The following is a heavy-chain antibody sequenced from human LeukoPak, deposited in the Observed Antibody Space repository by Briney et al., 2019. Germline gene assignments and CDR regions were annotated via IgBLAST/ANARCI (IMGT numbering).Heavy chain of an antibody. CDR3: ARDTFYGSVY. CDR2: ISSSGSTI. D-gene: IGHD3-10*01. CDR1: GFTFSSYK. J-gene: IGHJ4*02. Sequence: PGGSLRLSCTASGFTFSSYKMHWLRQAPGKGLEWVSYISSSGSTIYYADSVKGRFTISRDNAKNSLYLQMNSLRAEDTAVYYCARDTFYGSVYWGQGTLVTVSS. V-gene: IGHV3-48*03.